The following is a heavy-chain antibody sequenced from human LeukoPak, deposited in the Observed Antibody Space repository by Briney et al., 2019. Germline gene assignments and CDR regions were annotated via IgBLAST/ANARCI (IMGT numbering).Heavy chain of an antibody. D-gene: IGHD1-26*01. V-gene: IGHV3-30*18. Sequence: PGGSLRLSCAASGFIYNRYGMHWVRQAPGKGLEWVAVISYDGRNEYYTDSVKGRFTISRDNSKNTVYLQMSSLRTEDTAVYYCAKGVGLGGMDVWGQGTTVIVPS. CDR1: GFIYNRYG. CDR3: AKGVGLGGMDV. CDR2: ISYDGRNE. J-gene: IGHJ6*02.